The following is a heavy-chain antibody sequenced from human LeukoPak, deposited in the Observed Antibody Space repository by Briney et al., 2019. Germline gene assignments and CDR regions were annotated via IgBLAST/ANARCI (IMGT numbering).Heavy chain of an antibody. D-gene: IGHD6-13*01. CDR2: ISSSSSYI. Sequence: GGSLRLSCAASGFTFSSYSMNWVRQAPGKGLEWVSSISSSSSYIYYADSVKGRFTISRDNAKNSLYLQMNSLRAEDTAVYYCAREGGIADCPAHELDYWGQGTLVTVSS. CDR1: GFTFSSYS. V-gene: IGHV3-21*01. CDR3: AREGGIADCPAHELDY. J-gene: IGHJ4*02.